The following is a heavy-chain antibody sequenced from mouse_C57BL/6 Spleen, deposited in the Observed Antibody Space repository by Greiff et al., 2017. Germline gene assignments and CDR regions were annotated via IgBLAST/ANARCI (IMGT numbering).Heavy chain of an antibody. D-gene: IGHD1-1*01. V-gene: IGHV1-69*01. CDR1: GYTFTSYW. CDR2: IDPSDSYT. CDR3: ARLRDAMDY. Sequence: QVQLQQPGAELVMPGASVKLSCKASGYTFTSYWMHWVKQRPGQGLEWIGEIDPSDSYTNYNQKFKGKSTLTGDKSSSTAYMQLSSLTSEDSAVYYGARLRDAMDYWGQGTSVTVSS. J-gene: IGHJ4*01.